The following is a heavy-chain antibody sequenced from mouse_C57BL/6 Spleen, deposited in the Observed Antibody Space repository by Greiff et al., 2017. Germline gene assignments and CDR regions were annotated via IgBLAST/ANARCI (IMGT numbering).Heavy chain of an antibody. CDR2: IYPGNGDT. J-gene: IGHJ4*01. Sequence: QVQLQQSGAELVRPGASVKMSCKASGYTFTSYNMHWVKQTPRQGLEWIGAIYPGNGDTSYNQKFKGKATLTVDKSSSTAYMQLSSLTSEDSAVYFCARGDYDAAAVYYYAMDYWGQGTSVTVSS. CDR1: GYTFTSYN. D-gene: IGHD2-4*01. CDR3: ARGDYDAAAVYYYAMDY. V-gene: IGHV1-12*01.